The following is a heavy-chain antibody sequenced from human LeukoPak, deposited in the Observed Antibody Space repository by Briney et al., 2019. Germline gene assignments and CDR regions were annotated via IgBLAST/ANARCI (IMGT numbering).Heavy chain of an antibody. J-gene: IGHJ4*02. CDR2: IFPSGGEI. V-gene: IGHV3-23*01. D-gene: IGHD5-18*01. CDR3: ATYRQIQVPFEF. CDR1: GFTFSTLA. Sequence: GGSLRLSCAAFGFTFSTLAMIWVRQLPGKVLEWVSSIFPSGGEIHYADSVKGRFTISRDNSRSTLSLQMDSLRAEDTATYYCATYRQIQVPFEFWGQGTLVTVSS.